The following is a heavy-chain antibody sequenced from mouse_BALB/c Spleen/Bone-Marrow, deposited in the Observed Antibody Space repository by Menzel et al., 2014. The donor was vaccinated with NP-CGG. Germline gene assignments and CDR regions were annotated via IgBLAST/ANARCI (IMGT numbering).Heavy chain of an antibody. CDR1: GFTFSSYG. D-gene: IGHD1-1*01. J-gene: IGHJ2*01. CDR3: ARPTTVVATGGSFDY. Sequence: EVMLVESGGDLVKPGGSLKLSCAASGFTFSSYGTSWVRQTPDKRLEWVATISSGGSYTYYPDSVKGRFTISRDNAKNTLYLQMSSLKSEDTAMYYCARPTTVVATGGSFDYWGQGTTLTVSS. CDR2: ISSGGSYT. V-gene: IGHV5-6*01.